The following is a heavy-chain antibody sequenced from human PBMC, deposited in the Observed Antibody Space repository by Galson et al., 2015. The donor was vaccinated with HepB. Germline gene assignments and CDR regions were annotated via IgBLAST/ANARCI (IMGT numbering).Heavy chain of an antibody. Sequence: SLRLSCTASGFSFSRYWMSWVRQAPGKGLEWVANIKPDGSEKYYVDSVKGRLTISRDNAKNSLYLQMNSLRAEDTAVYYCAREYYGGKLGDAFDNWGQGTMVIVSS. J-gene: IGHJ3*02. CDR3: AREYYGGKLGDAFDN. CDR1: GFSFSRYW. V-gene: IGHV3-7*01. CDR2: IKPDGSEK. D-gene: IGHD4-23*01.